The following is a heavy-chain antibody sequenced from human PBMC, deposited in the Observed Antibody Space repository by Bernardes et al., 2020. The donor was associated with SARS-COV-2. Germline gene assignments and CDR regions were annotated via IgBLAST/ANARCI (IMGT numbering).Heavy chain of an antibody. CDR2: INGDGSDT. CDR3: ARKGGHAYGMDV. CDR1: GFTLRSYW. V-gene: IGHV3-74*01. D-gene: IGHD3-16*01. J-gene: IGHJ6*02. Sequence: GGALRLSCAASGFTLRSYWTQWVRQAPGKGLVWVSRINGDGSDTIYADSVKGRFTISRDSSKNTVYLEMNSLRADDTAVYYCARKGGHAYGMDVWGQGTSVTVSS.